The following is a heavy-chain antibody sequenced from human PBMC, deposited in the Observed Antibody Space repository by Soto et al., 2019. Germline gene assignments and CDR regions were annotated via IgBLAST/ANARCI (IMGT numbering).Heavy chain of an antibody. V-gene: IGHV5-51*01. J-gene: IGHJ5*02. D-gene: IGHD4-17*01. CDR2: IYPGDSDT. CDR3: ARHGTVTTWPHNWFDP. Sequence: GESLKISCKGSGYSFTSYWIGWVRQMPGKGLEWMGIIYPGDSDTRYSPSFQGQVTISADKSISTAYLQWSSLKASDTAMYYCARHGTVTTWPHNWFDPWGQGTLVTVSS. CDR1: GYSFTSYW.